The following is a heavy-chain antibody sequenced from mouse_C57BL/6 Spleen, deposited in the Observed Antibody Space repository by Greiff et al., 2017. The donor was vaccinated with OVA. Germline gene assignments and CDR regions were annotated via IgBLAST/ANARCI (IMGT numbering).Heavy chain of an antibody. J-gene: IGHJ2*01. CDR3: AREAGTEFFDY. V-gene: IGHV5-4*01. Sequence: EVMLVESGGGLVKPGGSLKLSCAASGFTFSSYAMSWVRQTPEKRLEWVATISDGGSYTYYPDNVKCRFTISRDNAKNNLYLQMSHLKSEDTAMYYCAREAGTEFFDYWGQGTTLTVSS. D-gene: IGHD4-1*01. CDR1: GFTFSSYA. CDR2: ISDGGSYT.